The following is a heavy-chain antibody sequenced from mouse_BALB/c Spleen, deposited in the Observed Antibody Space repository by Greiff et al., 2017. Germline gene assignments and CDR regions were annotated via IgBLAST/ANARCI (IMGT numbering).Heavy chain of an antibody. CDR1: GYTFTSYV. V-gene: IGHV1-14*01. CDR2: INPYNDGT. J-gene: IGHJ4*01. Sequence: VHVKQSGPELVKPGASVKMSCKASGYTFTSYVMHWVKQKPGQGLEWIGYINPYNDGTKYNEKFKGKATLTSDKSSSTAYMELSSLTSEDSAVYYCARWLLRDYYAMDYWGQGTSVTVSS. CDR3: ARWLLRDYYAMDY. D-gene: IGHD2-3*01.